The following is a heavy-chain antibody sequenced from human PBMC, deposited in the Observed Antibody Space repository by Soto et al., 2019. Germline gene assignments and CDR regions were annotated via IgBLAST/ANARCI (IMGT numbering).Heavy chain of an antibody. Sequence: SSETLSLTCTVYGGSIRSSSYYWGWIRQPPGKGLEWIGSIYYSGSTYYNPSLKSRVTISVDTSKNQFSLKLSSVTAADTAVYYCARHGIVVVTAIPAHFDYWGQGTLVTVSS. CDR3: ARHGIVVVTAIPAHFDY. D-gene: IGHD2-21*02. V-gene: IGHV4-39*01. J-gene: IGHJ4*02. CDR2: IYYSGST. CDR1: GGSIRSSSYY.